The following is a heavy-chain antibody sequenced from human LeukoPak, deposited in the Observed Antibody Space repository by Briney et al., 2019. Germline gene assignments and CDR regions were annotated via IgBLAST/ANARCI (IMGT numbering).Heavy chain of an antibody. CDR1: GLTFSSSV. V-gene: IGHV3-30-3*01. CDR2: ISSHGHSQ. D-gene: IGHD3-16*01. J-gene: IGHJ3*02. CDR3: ARERGVLDAFDI. Sequence: GGSLRLSCAASGLTFSSSVIHWVRQAPGKRLEWVAVISSHGHSQYYADSVKDRFIVSRDNSKNTQYLQINSLRDDDTAIYYCARERGVLDAFDIWGQGTIVTVFS.